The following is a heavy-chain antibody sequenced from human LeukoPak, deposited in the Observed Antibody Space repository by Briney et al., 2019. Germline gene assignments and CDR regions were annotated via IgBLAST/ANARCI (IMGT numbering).Heavy chain of an antibody. CDR2: INHSGST. D-gene: IGHD3-10*01. J-gene: IGHJ4*02. CDR3: ARRFRGVITDY. V-gene: IGHV4-34*01. CDR1: GGSFSGYY. Sequence: SETLSLTCAVYGGSFSGYYWSWIRQPPGKGLEWIGEINHSGSTNYNPSLKSRVTISVDTSKNQFSLKLSSVTAADTAVYYCARRFRGVITDYWGQGTLVTVSS.